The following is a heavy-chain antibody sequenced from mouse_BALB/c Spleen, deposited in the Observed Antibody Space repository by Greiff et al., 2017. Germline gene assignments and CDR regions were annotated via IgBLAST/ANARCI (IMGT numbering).Heavy chain of an antibody. V-gene: IGHV1-5*01. Sequence: VQLQQSGTVLARPGASVKMSCKASGYTFTSYWMHWVKQRPGQGLEWIGAIYPGNSDTSYNQKFKGKAKLTAVTSTSTAYMELSSLTNEDSAVYYCTRDYDDLLFAYWGQGTLVTVSS. J-gene: IGHJ3*01. D-gene: IGHD2-4*01. CDR3: TRDYDDLLFAY. CDR2: IYPGNSDT. CDR1: GYTFTSYW.